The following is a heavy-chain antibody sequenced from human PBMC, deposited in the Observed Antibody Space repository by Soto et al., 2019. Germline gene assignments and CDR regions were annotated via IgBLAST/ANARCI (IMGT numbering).Heavy chain of an antibody. V-gene: IGHV1-58*01. CDR2: IVVGSVNT. J-gene: IGHJ6*02. CDR3: AADGGGPGYYYYGMDV. D-gene: IGHD2-15*01. Sequence: SVKVSCKSSGFTFTSSAVQWVRQARGQRLEWIGWIVVGSVNTNYAQKFQERVTITRDMSTSTAYMELSSLRSEDTAVYYCAADGGGPGYYYYGMDVWGQGTTVTVSS. CDR1: GFTFTSSA.